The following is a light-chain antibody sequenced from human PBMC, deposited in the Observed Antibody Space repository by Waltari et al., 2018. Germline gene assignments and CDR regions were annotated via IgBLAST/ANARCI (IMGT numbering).Light chain of an antibody. V-gene: IGLV4-69*01. CDR1: GGHSTYS. Sequence: QLMLTQSPSASASLGASVKLTCTLSGGHSTYSIAWHQQKPQKGPRYLMKVNSDGSHIQGDGMPDRFSGSSSVAGRDLAVSSLQSEDEADGYCQTGGCGIWVFGGGTKLTVL. J-gene: IGLJ3*02. CDR2: VNSDGSH. CDR3: QTGGCGIWV.